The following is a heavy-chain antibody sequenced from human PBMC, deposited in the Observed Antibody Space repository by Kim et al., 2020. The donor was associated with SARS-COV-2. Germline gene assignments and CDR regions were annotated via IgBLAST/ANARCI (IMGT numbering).Heavy chain of an antibody. D-gene: IGHD1-26*01. CDR2: IYHSGST. V-gene: IGHV4-4*02. Sequence: SETLSLTCAVSGGSISSSNWWSWVRQPPGKGLEWIGEIYHSGSTNYNPSLKSRVTISVDKSKNQFSLKLSSVTAADTAVYYCARVLLGAPHNYYYYYGMDVWGQGTTVTVSS. CDR3: ARVLLGAPHNYYYYYGMDV. J-gene: IGHJ6*02. CDR1: GGSISSSNW.